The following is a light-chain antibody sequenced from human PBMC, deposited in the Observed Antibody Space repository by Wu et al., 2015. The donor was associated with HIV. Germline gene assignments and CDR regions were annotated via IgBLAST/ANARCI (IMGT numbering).Light chain of an antibody. Sequence: ENVLIQSPAILPVSPGQKVTLSCKATEHVGDNYLAWYQQKPGQSPRLVLHETYKRATDISDRFSGAGSGTDFTLTISAVKVEDLAIYFCQQYSSSPITFGPGTRLELK. V-gene: IGKV3D-20*02. CDR1: EHVGDNY. CDR2: ETY. J-gene: IGKJ5*01. CDR3: QQYSSSPIT.